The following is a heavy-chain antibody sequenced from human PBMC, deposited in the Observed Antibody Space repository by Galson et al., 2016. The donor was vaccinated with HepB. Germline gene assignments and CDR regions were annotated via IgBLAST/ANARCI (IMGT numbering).Heavy chain of an antibody. CDR1: GYTFTSYG. CDR3: ARDIVLMVFSADYYYYGMDV. D-gene: IGHD2-8*01. J-gene: IGHJ6*02. CDR2: ISGYNGNK. Sequence: SVKVSCKASGYTFTSYGNSWVRLAPGQGLEWMGRISGYNGNKNYARKFQGRVTLTTNTSTSTAYMELRSLRSDDTAVYYCARDIVLMVFSADYYYYGMDVWGQGTTVTVSS. V-gene: IGHV1-18*01.